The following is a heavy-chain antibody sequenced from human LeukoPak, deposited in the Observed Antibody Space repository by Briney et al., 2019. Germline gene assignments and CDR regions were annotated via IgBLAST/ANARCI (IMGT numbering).Heavy chain of an antibody. Sequence: ASVKVSCKASGYTFTSYYMHWVRQAPGQGLEWMGIINPSGGITTYAQKLQGRVTMTRDTSTSTVYMELSSLRSEDTAAYYCARGSSIAPGAFDIWGQGTMVTVSS. D-gene: IGHD6-6*01. CDR3: ARGSSIAPGAFDI. V-gene: IGHV1-46*04. CDR2: INPSGGIT. J-gene: IGHJ3*02. CDR1: GYTFTSYY.